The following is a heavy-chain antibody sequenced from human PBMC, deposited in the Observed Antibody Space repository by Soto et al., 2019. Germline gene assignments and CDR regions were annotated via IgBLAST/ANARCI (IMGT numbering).Heavy chain of an antibody. CDR2: INHSGST. V-gene: IGHV4-34*01. J-gene: IGHJ4*02. CDR3: ARGSTSRSGSSSWYGGR. D-gene: IGHD6-13*01. Sequence: QVQLQQWGAGLLKPSETLSLTCAVYGGSFSGYYWSWIRQPPGKGLEWIGEINHSGSTNYNPSLKSGVTIAVDTSKNQFSLKLSSVTAADTAVYYCARGSTSRSGSSSWYGGRWGQGTLVTVSS. CDR1: GGSFSGYY.